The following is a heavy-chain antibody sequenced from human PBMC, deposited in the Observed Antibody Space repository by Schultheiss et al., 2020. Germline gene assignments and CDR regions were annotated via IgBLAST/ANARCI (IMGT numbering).Heavy chain of an antibody. Sequence: SATLSLTCAVYGGSFSGYYWSWIRQPPGKGLEWIGEINHSGSTNYNPSLKSRVTISVDTSKNQFSLKLSSVTAADTAVYYCAREEKYYYDSSGYHSYFDYWGQGTLVTVAS. CDR1: GGSFSGYY. CDR3: AREEKYYYDSSGYHSYFDY. V-gene: IGHV4-34*01. J-gene: IGHJ4*02. CDR2: INHSGST. D-gene: IGHD3-22*01.